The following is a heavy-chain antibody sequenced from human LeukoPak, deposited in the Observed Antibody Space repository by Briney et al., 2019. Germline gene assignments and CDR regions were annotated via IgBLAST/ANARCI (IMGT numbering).Heavy chain of an antibody. V-gene: IGHV3-30*02. CDR2: IKFDGSQK. Sequence: PGGSLRLSCAPSGFTFSSFDMHWVRQPPDKGLEWVAFIKFDGSQKYYADSVRGRFTVSRHNSKNMLYLQLDSLRDDDTAVYFCARRLPDSGSYSPDYWGQGTLVTVSS. CDR1: GFTFSSFD. D-gene: IGHD3-10*01. J-gene: IGHJ4*02. CDR3: ARRLPDSGSYSPDY.